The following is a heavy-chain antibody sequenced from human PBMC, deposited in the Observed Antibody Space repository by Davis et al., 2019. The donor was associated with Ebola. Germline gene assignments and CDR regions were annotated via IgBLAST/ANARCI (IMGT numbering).Heavy chain of an antibody. J-gene: IGHJ4*02. V-gene: IGHV3-48*01. CDR1: GFTFSDPN. CDR2: ISKSGSAI. CDR3: ARDIWSGKFDY. Sequence: GESLNISCAASGFTFSDPNMNWVRHAPGKGLEWLSYISKSGSAIYSADSVKGRFTISRDTSKNTLYLQMNSLRPEDTAVYYCARDIWSGKFDYWGQGTLVTVSS. D-gene: IGHD3-3*01.